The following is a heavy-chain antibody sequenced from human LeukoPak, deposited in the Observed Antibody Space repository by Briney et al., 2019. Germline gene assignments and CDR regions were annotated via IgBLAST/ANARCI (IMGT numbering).Heavy chain of an antibody. J-gene: IGHJ6*02. CDR2: IYNDGSST. Sequence: GGSLRLSCTASGFTFRNSWMHWVRQAPGRGLVWVSGIYNDGSSTIYADSVKGRFTISRDNAKNTLYLQMNSLRAEDTAVYYCARAYGGNFARYGMDVWGQGTTVTVSS. D-gene: IGHD4-23*01. CDR1: GFTFRNSW. V-gene: IGHV3-74*01. CDR3: ARAYGGNFARYGMDV.